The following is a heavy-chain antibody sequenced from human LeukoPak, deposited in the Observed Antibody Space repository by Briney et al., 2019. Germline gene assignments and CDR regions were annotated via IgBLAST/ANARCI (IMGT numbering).Heavy chain of an antibody. CDR3: AGITMALDY. CDR1: GFSLSTSGIC. V-gene: IGHV2-70*11. D-gene: IGHD3-10*01. Sequence: SGPTLVNPTQTLTLTCTFSGFSLSTSGICVNWIRQPPGKALEWLARIDWDDDKYYSTSLKTRLTISKDTSKNQVVLTMTNMDPVDTATYYWAGITMALDYWGQGTLVTVSS. CDR2: IDWDDDK. J-gene: IGHJ4*02.